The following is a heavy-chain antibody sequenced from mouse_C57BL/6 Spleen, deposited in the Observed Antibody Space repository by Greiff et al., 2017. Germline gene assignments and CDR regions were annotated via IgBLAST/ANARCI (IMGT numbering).Heavy chain of an antibody. J-gene: IGHJ4*01. CDR1: GYSITSDY. Sequence: EVHLVESGPGLAKPSQTLSLTCSVTGYSITSDYWHWIRKFPGNKLEYIGYISYSGSTYYNPSLKSRISITRDTTKNQYYLQLNSVTTEDTATEYCARSATVVDYAMDYWGQGTSVTVSS. CDR2: ISYSGST. CDR3: ARSATVVDYAMDY. V-gene: IGHV3-8*01. D-gene: IGHD1-1*01.